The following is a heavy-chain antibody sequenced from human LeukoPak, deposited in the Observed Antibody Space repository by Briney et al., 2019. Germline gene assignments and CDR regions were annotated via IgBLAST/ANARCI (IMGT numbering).Heavy chain of an antibody. CDR3: AKDAHEWELLAYFDY. CDR1: GFTFSSYG. V-gene: IGHV3-30*02. D-gene: IGHD1-26*01. J-gene: IGHJ4*02. Sequence: PGGSLRLSCAASGFTFSSYGMHWVSQAPGKGLEWVAFIRYDGSNKYYADSVKGRFTISRDNSKNTLYPQMNSLRAEDTAVYYCAKDAHEWELLAYFDYWGQGTLVTVSS. CDR2: IRYDGSNK.